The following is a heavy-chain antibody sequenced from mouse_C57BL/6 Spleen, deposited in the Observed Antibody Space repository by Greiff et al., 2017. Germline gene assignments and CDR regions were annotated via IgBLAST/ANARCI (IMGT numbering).Heavy chain of an antibody. J-gene: IGHJ2*01. CDR1: GYTFTDYY. Sequence: VQLQQSGPELVKPGASVKISCKASGYTFTDYYMNWVKQSHGKSLEWIGDINPNNGGTSYNQKFKGKATLTVDKSSSTAYMELRSLTSEDSAVYYCARTDYYGSYYFDYWGQGTTLTVSS. CDR2: INPNNGGT. D-gene: IGHD1-1*01. CDR3: ARTDYYGSYYFDY. V-gene: IGHV1-26*01.